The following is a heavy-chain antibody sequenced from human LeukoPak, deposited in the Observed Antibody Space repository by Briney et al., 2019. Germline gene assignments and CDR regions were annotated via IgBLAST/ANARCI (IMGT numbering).Heavy chain of an antibody. CDR2: INRNSMST. J-gene: IGHJ3*02. CDR3: ARPSPMPGPAEGVDAFDI. Sequence: RPGGSLRLSCAASGFTFDDYAMGWVRHAPGKGLEWVSSINRNSMSTNYADSVEGRFTISRDNAKKSLFLQMNSLRAEDTAVYYCARPSPMPGPAEGVDAFDIWGQGTMVTVSS. CDR1: GFTFDDYA. V-gene: IGHV3-20*04. D-gene: IGHD1-14*01.